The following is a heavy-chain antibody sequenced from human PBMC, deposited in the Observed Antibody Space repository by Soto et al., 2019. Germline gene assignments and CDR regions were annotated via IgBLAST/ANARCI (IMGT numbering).Heavy chain of an antibody. V-gene: IGHV4-4*02. CDR2: TYRTGST. CDR3: ASRDPGTSVDY. D-gene: IGHD1-7*01. Sequence: KTSETLSLTCAGSGGSFTSNNWWTWVRQPPGQGLEWIGETYRTGSTNYNPSLKSRVTISLDKSENQFSLKVTSLTAADTAVYYCASRDPGTSVDYWGQGTLVTVSS. J-gene: IGHJ4*02. CDR1: GGSFTSNNW.